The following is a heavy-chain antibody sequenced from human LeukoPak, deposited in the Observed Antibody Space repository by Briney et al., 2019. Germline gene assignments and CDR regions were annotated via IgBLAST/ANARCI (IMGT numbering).Heavy chain of an antibody. J-gene: IGHJ2*01. D-gene: IGHD4-17*01. CDR2: ISGSGGST. CDR3: ALSPLDGDYAGYFDL. Sequence: GSLRLSCAASGFTFSSYAMSWVRQAPGKGLEWVSAISGSGGSTYYADPVKGRFTISRDNSKNTLYLQMNSLRAEDTAVYYCALSPLDGDYAGYFDLWGRGTLVTVSS. CDR1: GFTFSSYA. V-gene: IGHV3-23*01.